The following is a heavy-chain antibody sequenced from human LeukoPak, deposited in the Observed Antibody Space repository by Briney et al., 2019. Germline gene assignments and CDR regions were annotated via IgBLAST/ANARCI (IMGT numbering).Heavy chain of an antibody. CDR1: GFTFSSYG. J-gene: IGHJ5*01. CDR2: ISYDGTNK. V-gene: IGHV3-30*03. CDR3: ARDLRITFFGVVTATGGLDS. Sequence: GGSLRLSCAASGFTFSSYGMHWVRQAPGKGLEWVAVISYDGTNKYYAASVQGRFTISRDNSNNIVYLEMNSLRFEDTALYYCARDLRITFFGVVTATGGLDSWGRGTLVTVSS. D-gene: IGHD3-3*01.